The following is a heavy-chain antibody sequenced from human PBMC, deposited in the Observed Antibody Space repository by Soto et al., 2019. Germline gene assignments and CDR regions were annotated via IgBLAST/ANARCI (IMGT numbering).Heavy chain of an antibody. D-gene: IGHD5-18*01. Sequence: PGGSLRLSCVISRLTFSNYALNWVRQAPGKGLEWVSSISGSGDTTYYADYVKGRFTISRDNSKNTLYLQMNSLIVEDTALYYCAKADYSYSWAPGDYWGQGALVTVSS. CDR2: ISGSGDTT. CDR3: AKADYSYSWAPGDY. J-gene: IGHJ4*02. V-gene: IGHV3-23*01. CDR1: RLTFSNYA.